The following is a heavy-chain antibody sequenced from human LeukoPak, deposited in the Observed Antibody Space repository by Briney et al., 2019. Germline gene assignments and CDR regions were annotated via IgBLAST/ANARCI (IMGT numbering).Heavy chain of an antibody. CDR3: ARRSGIAVAGAFDY. Sequence: PGGSLRLSCAASGFPFSTYWMSWVRQAPGKGLEWVANINQDGTEKYYVDSVKGRFTISRDYAKNSLYLQMNSLRAEDTAVYYCARRSGIAVAGAFDYWGQGTLVTVSS. J-gene: IGHJ4*02. CDR2: INQDGTEK. V-gene: IGHV3-7*03. D-gene: IGHD6-19*01. CDR1: GFPFSTYW.